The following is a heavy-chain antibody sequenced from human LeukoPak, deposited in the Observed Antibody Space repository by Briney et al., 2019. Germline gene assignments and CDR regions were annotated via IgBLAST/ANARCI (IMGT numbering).Heavy chain of an antibody. CDR1: GFSFSQFP. D-gene: IGHD3-10*01. CDR3: ARDKSYFGSGNYHYFDS. V-gene: IGHV3-30*03. J-gene: IGHJ4*02. CDR2: ISHDGGNK. Sequence: GGSLRLSCVASGFSFSQFPVHWVRQAPGKRLEWVAFISHDGGNKKYGDSVKGRFTISRDKSKNTVYLQMNSLRPEDKALYYCARDKSYFGSGNYHYFDSWGQGALVIVSS.